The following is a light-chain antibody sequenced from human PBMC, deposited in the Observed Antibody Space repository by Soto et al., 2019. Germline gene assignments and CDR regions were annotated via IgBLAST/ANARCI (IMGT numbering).Light chain of an antibody. J-gene: IGLJ1*01. CDR3: CSYASSSSYV. V-gene: IGLV2-23*01. Sequence: QSVLTQPASVSGSPGQSIAISCTGTRSDVGAYNYVSWYQQHPGKAPKLLIYEGTQRPSGVSSRFSGSKSGNTASLTISGLQAEDEADYYCCSYASSSSYVFGTGTKVTVL. CDR1: RSDVGAYNY. CDR2: EGT.